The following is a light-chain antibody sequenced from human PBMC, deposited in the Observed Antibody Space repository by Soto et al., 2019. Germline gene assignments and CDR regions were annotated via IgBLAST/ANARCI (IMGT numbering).Light chain of an antibody. V-gene: IGKV1-8*01. Sequence: AIRMTQSPSSLSASTGDRVTITCRARQGISSYFAWYQQKPGKAPKLLIYAASTLQSGVPSRFSGSGSGTDFTLTISCLQSEDFATYYCRQYYSYPPLTFGGGTKVEIK. CDR1: QGISSY. CDR3: RQYYSYPPLT. CDR2: AAS. J-gene: IGKJ4*01.